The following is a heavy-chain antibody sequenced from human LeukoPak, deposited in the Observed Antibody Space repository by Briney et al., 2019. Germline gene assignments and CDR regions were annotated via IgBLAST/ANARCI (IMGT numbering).Heavy chain of an antibody. Sequence: PGGSLRLSCAASGFTVSSNYMSWGRPAPGKGLEGAAVIYSGASTYYADSVKGRFTISRDNSKNTLSLQMNSLRAEDTAVYYCARVAAAGLHFDYWGQGTLVTVSS. V-gene: IGHV3-66*01. CDR1: GFTVSSNY. CDR3: ARVAAAGLHFDY. J-gene: IGHJ4*02. CDR2: IYSGAST. D-gene: IGHD6-13*01.